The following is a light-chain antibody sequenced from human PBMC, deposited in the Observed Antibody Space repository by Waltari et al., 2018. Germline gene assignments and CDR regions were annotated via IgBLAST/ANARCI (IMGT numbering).Light chain of an antibody. CDR2: DAS. J-gene: IGKJ4*01. CDR3: QQRSKWPLT. V-gene: IGKV3-11*01. Sequence: DIVLTQSPATLSLSPGERATLSCRPGQSITNYLAWYQLKPGQAPRLLIYDASNRATGIPARFSGSGSGTDFTLTISNVEPEDSAVYYCQQRSKWPLTFGGGTKVEIK. CDR1: QSITNY.